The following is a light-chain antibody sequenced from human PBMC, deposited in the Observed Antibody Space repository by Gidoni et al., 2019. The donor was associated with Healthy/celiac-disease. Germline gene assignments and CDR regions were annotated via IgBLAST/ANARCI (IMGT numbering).Light chain of an antibody. J-gene: IGKJ2*01. V-gene: IGKV1-33*01. CDR1: HDISNY. Sequence: DIQMTQSPSSLSASVGDRVTITCQASHDISNYLKWYQQKPGKAPKLLIYDASNLETGVPSRLSGSGSGTDFTFTISSLQPEDIATYYCQQYDNLPMYTFGQGTKLEIK. CDR3: QQYDNLPMYT. CDR2: DAS.